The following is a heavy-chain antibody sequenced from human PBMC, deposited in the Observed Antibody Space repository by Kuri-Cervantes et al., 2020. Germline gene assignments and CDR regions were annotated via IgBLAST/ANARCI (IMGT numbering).Heavy chain of an antibody. Sequence: SLKISCAASGFTFSSYAMHWVRQAPGKGLEWVSGISWNSGSIGYADSVKGRFTISRDNAKNSLYLQMNSLRAEDTALYYCAKDKHFGYYYGMDVWGQGTTVTVSS. J-gene: IGHJ6*02. D-gene: IGHD3-3*02. CDR2: ISWNSGSI. CDR3: AKDKHFGYYYGMDV. V-gene: IGHV3-9*01. CDR1: GFTFSSYA.